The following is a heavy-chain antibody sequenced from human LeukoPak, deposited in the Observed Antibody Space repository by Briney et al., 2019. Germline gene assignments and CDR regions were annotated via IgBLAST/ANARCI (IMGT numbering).Heavy chain of an antibody. V-gene: IGHV3-23*01. CDR3: ARSWYLAYNWFDP. CDR1: GFTFSSYA. CDR2: ISGSGGST. J-gene: IGHJ5*02. D-gene: IGHD6-13*01. Sequence: GGSLRLSCAASGFTFSSYAMSWVRQAPGKGLEWVSAISGSGGSTYYADSVKGRFTISRDNSKNTLYLQMISLRAEDTAVYYCARSWYLAYNWFDPWGQGTLVTVSS.